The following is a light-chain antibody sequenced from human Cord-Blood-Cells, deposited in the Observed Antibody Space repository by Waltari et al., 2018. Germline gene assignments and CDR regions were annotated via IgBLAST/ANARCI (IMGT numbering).Light chain of an antibody. CDR2: GAS. V-gene: IGKV3-15*01. CDR1: QGVSSN. CDR3: QQYNNWAT. Sequence: EIVMTQSPATLSVSPGERATLSGRASQGVSSNLAWYPQKPGQAPRLLIYGASTRATRIPARFSGSGSGTEFTLTISSLQSEDFAVYYCQQYNNWATFGQGTKLEIK. J-gene: IGKJ2*01.